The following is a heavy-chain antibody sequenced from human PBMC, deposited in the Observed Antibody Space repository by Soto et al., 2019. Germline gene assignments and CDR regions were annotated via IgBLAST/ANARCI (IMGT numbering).Heavy chain of an antibody. V-gene: IGHV4-4*07. CDR1: GDSVSKYY. J-gene: IGHJ5*02. D-gene: IGHD4-17*01. CDR2: IHSTRSP. Sequence: PSETLSLTCTVSGDSVSKYYWNWIRQPAGKGLEWIGRIHSTRSPNYNPSLKSRVTMSVDTSKNQFSLKLNLNSVTAADTAVYYCARSPAYGDYANLDTWGQGTLVTVSS. CDR3: ARSPAYGDYANLDT.